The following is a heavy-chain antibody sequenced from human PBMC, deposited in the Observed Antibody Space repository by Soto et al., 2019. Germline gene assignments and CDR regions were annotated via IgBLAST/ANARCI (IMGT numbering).Heavy chain of an antibody. CDR3: ARLTRGEQWLVKYYYYGMDV. J-gene: IGHJ6*02. Sequence: SETLSLTCAVYGGSLSGYYWSWIRQPPGKGLEWIGEINHSGSTNYNPSLKSRVTISVDTSKNQFPLKLSSVTAADTAVYYCARLTRGEQWLVKYYYYGMDVWGQGTTVTVSS. CDR2: INHSGST. V-gene: IGHV4-34*01. CDR1: GGSLSGYY. D-gene: IGHD6-19*01.